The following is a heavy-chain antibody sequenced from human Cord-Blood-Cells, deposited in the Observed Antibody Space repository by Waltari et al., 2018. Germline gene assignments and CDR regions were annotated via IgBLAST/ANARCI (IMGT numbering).Heavy chain of an antibody. CDR1: GFTFTSSA. CDR3: AADRGVATIFYWYFDL. CDR2: IVVGSGNT. J-gene: IGHJ2*01. V-gene: IGHV1-58*01. D-gene: IGHD5-12*01. Sequence: QMQLVQSGPEVKKPGTSVKVSCKASGFTFTSSAVQWLRQARGQRLEWIGWIVVGSGNTNYAQKFQERVTITRDMSTSTAYMELSSLRSEDTAVYYCAADRGVATIFYWYFDLWGRGTLVTVSS.